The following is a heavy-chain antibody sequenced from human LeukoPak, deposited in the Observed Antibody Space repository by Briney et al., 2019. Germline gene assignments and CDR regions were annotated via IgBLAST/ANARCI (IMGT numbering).Heavy chain of an antibody. CDR2: ISSSSSTI. D-gene: IGHD3-9*01. CDR1: GFTFSSYS. CDR3: AREDYDILTGFDY. J-gene: IGHJ4*02. Sequence: GGSLRLSCAASGFTFSSYSMSWVRQAPGKGLEWVSYISSSSSTIYYADSVKGRFTISRDNAKNSLYLQMNSLRAEDTAVYYCAREDYDILTGFDYWGQGTLVTVSS. V-gene: IGHV3-48*01.